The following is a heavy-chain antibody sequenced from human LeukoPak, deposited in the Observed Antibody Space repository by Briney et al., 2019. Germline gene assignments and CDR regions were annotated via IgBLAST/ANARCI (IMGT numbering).Heavy chain of an antibody. CDR2: INHSGST. D-gene: IGHD4-11*01. J-gene: IGHJ4*02. CDR1: GGSISSSSYY. CDR3: ARGRYYSNYVERGFDY. Sequence: PSETLSLTCTVSGGSISSSSYYWGWIRQPPGKGLEWIGEINHSGSTNYNPSLKSRVTISVDTSKNQFSLKLSSVTAADTAVYYCARGRYYSNYVERGFDYWGQGTLVTVSS. V-gene: IGHV4-39*07.